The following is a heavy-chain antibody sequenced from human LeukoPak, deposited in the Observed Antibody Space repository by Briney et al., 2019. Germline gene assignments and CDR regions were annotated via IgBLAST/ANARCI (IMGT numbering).Heavy chain of an antibody. J-gene: IGHJ4*02. CDR1: GGSISSYY. V-gene: IGHV4-59*01. D-gene: IGHD6-13*01. CDR2: IYYSGST. CDR3: ASITAADYFDY. Sequence: PSETLSLTCTVSGGSISSYYWSWIRQPPGKGLEWIGYIYYSGSTNYNPSLKSRVTVSVDTWKNQFSLSLSSVTAADTAVYYCASITAADYFDYWGQGTLVTVAS.